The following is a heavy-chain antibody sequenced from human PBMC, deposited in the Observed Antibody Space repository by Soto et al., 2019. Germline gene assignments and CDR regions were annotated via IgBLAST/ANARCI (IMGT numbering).Heavy chain of an antibody. J-gene: IGHJ6*01. CDR1: GFTFSSYG. CDR2: IWYDGSNK. Sequence: GGSLRLSCAASGFTFSSYGMHWVRQAPGKGLEWVAVIWYDGSNKYYADSVKGRFTISRDNSKNTLYLQMNSLRAEDTAVYYCARDLLSGGWYAYYYGMDVWGQGNTVAV. D-gene: IGHD6-19*01. CDR3: ARDLLSGGWYAYYYGMDV. V-gene: IGHV3-33*01.